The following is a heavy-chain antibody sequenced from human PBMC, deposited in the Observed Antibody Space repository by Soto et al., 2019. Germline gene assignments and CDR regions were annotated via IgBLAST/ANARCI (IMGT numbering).Heavy chain of an antibody. Sequence: GGSLRLSCAASGFTFSSYGMHWVRQAPGKGLEWVAVIWYDGSNKYYADSVKGRFTISRDNSKNTLYLQMNSLRAEDTAVYYCERDVGTVTTFSFSPWGQGTLVTVSS. CDR3: ERDVGTVTTFSFSP. V-gene: IGHV3-33*01. CDR1: GFTFSSYG. CDR2: IWYDGSNK. D-gene: IGHD4-17*01. J-gene: IGHJ5*02.